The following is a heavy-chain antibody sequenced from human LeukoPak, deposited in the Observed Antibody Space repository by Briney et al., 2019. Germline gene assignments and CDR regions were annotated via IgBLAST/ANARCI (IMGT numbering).Heavy chain of an antibody. Sequence: SETLSLTCTVSGGSVSSGSYYWSWIRQPPGKGLEWIGYIYYSGSTNYNPSLKSRVTISVDTSKNQFSLKLSSVTAADTAVYYCARGTVVVAATLFGGFDPWGQGTLVTVSS. CDR3: ARGTVVVAATLFGGFDP. D-gene: IGHD2-15*01. V-gene: IGHV4-61*01. CDR2: IYYSGST. J-gene: IGHJ5*02. CDR1: GGSVSSGSYY.